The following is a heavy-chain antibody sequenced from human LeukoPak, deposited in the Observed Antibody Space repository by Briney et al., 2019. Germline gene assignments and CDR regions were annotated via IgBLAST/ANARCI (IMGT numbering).Heavy chain of an antibody. CDR1: GYTFTSYG. V-gene: IGHV1-18*01. D-gene: IGHD3-3*01. CDR3: ARVGEITIFGVVPAPPDY. Sequence: ASVKVSCKASGYTFTSYGISWVRQAPGQGLEWMGWISAYNGNTNYAQKLQGRVTMTTDTSTSTAYMELRSLRSDDTAMYYCARVGEITIFGVVPAPPDYWGQGTLVTVSS. J-gene: IGHJ4*02. CDR2: ISAYNGNT.